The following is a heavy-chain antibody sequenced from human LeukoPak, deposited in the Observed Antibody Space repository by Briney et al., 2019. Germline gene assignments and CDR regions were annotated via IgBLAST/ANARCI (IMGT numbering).Heavy chain of an antibody. V-gene: IGHV4-4*02. J-gene: IGHJ6*02. CDR2: IYHSGST. Sequence: SETLSLTCAVSGGSISSSNWWSWVRQPPGKGLEWIGEIYHSGSTNYNPSLKSRVTISVDKSKNQFSLKLSSVTAADTAVYHCARGRGYSYGYYYYYYGMDVWDQGTTVTVSS. CDR3: ARGRGYSYGYYYYYYGMDV. CDR1: GGSISSSNW. D-gene: IGHD5-18*01.